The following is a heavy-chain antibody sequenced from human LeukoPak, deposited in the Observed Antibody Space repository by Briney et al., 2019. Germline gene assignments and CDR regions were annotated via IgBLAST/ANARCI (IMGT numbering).Heavy chain of an antibody. CDR1: GGSISGYY. CDR2: IYYSGST. CDR3: ARGGLENGYHSNDGFDI. J-gene: IGHJ3*02. V-gene: IGHV4-59*01. Sequence: NSSETLSLTCTVSGGSISGYYWSWTRQPPGKGLQWFGYIYYSGSTKYNPSLKSRVTMSVDTSRNQFSLKLSSVTAADTAVYYCARGGLENGYHSNDGFDIWGQGTTVTVSS. D-gene: IGHD3-22*01.